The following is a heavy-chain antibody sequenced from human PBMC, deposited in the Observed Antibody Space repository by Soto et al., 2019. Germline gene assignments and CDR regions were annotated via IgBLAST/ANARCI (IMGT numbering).Heavy chain of an antibody. D-gene: IGHD3-22*01. CDR1: GYTFTSYY. V-gene: IGHV1-46*01. CDR3: ARGPLHYYDSSGPADY. J-gene: IGHJ4*02. CDR2: INPSGGST. Sequence: ASVKVSCKASGYTFTSYYMHWVRQAPGQGLVWMGIINPSGGSTSYAQKFQGRVTMTRDTSTSTVYMELSSLRSEDTAVYYCARGPLHYYDSSGPADYWGQGTLVTVSS.